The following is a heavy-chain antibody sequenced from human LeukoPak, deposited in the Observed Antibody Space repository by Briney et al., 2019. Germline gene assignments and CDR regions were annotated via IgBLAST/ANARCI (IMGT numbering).Heavy chain of an antibody. Sequence: PSETMSLTCAVYSGSFSGYYWSWIRQPPGKGLEWIGEINHSGSTNYNPSLKSRVTISVDTSKNQFSLKLSSVTAADTAVYYCARESSIAASWGQGTLVTVSS. V-gene: IGHV4-34*01. J-gene: IGHJ5*02. D-gene: IGHD6-6*01. CDR3: ARESSIAAS. CDR1: SGSFSGYY. CDR2: INHSGST.